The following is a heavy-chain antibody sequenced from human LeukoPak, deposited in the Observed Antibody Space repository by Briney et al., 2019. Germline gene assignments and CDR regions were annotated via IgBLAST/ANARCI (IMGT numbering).Heavy chain of an antibody. CDR3: ATPYSGGYHGLDI. CDR1: GGSISSSRYY. V-gene: IGHV4-39*05. Sequence: SETPSLTCTVSGGSISSSRYYWGWIRQPPGKGLEWIGSIYYSGSTYYNPSLRSRVTISVDTSRNQFSLKLSSVTAADTAVYYCATPYSGGYHGLDIWGQGTMITVSS. CDR2: IYYSGST. D-gene: IGHD1-26*01. J-gene: IGHJ3*02.